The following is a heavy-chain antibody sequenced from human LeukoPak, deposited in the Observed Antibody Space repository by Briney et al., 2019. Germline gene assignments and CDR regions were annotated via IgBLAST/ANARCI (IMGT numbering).Heavy chain of an antibody. V-gene: IGHV3-7*01. CDR3: AIIGTPGETEYYRL. Sequence: GGSLSLSCAASGFTLSSYWMSWVRQAPGQGLEWLATIRYDAGTRYYPDSMGGRFTIYRDNAQNSMYLQIHSLRAEDTAIYYCAIIGTPGETEYYRLWGQGTRVTVSS. CDR1: GFTLSSYW. D-gene: IGHD2-21*01. J-gene: IGHJ1*01. CDR2: IRYDAGTR.